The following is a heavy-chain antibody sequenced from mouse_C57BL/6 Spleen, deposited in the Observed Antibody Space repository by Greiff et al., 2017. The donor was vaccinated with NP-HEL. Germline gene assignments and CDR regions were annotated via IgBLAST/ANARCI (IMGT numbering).Heavy chain of an antibody. J-gene: IGHJ3*01. CDR3: ARRVDYDDGAWFAY. V-gene: IGHV1-63*01. CDR1: GYTFTNYW. Sequence: QVQLKESGAELVRPGTSVKMSCKASGYTFTNYWIGWAKQRPGHGLEWIGDIYPGGGYTNYNEKFKGKATLTADKSSSTAYMQFSSLTSEDSAIYYCARRVDYDDGAWFAYWGQGTLVTVSA. D-gene: IGHD2-4*01. CDR2: IYPGGGYT.